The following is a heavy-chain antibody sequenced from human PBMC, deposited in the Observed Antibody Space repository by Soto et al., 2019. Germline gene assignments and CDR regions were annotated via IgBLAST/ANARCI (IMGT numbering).Heavy chain of an antibody. CDR3: ARGNFYCGMDV. Sequence: QVHLQQWGAGLLKPSETLSLICAVSGGSFSGNYWTWIRQPPGKGLEWIGEFSDSGSTNYNPSLKSRVTISEDMSKSQFSLKLSSVTAADTAVYYCARGNFYCGMDVWGQGTTVTVSS. V-gene: IGHV4-34*01. CDR1: GGSFSGNY. J-gene: IGHJ6*02. CDR2: FSDSGST.